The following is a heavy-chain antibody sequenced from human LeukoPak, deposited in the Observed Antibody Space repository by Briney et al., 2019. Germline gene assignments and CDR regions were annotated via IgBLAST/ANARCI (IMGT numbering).Heavy chain of an antibody. CDR1: GYTFTSYY. V-gene: IGHV1-46*01. J-gene: IGHJ4*02. CDR2: INPSGGST. D-gene: IGHD3-10*01. Sequence: ASVKASCRASGYTFTSYYMHWVRQAPGQGLEWMGIINPSGGSTSYAQKFQGRVTMTRDTSTSTVYMELSSLRSEDTAVYYCAREQGVISPFDYWGQGTLVTVSS. CDR3: AREQGVISPFDY.